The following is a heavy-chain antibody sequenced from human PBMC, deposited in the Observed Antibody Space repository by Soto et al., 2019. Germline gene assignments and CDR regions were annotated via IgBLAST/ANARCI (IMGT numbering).Heavy chain of an antibody. D-gene: IGHD6-6*01. Sequence: ASVKVSCKASGGTFSSYAISWVRQAPGQGLEWMGGIIPIFGTANYAQKFQGRVTITADESTSTAYMELSSLRSEDTAVYYCASARSSSSRHYYYYGMDVWGQGTTVTVSS. CDR1: GGTFSSYA. V-gene: IGHV1-69*13. CDR2: IIPIFGTA. J-gene: IGHJ6*02. CDR3: ASARSSSSRHYYYYGMDV.